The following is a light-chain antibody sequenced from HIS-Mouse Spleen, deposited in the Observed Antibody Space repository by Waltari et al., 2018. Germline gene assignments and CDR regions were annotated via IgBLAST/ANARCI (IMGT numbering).Light chain of an antibody. V-gene: IGKV4-1*01. CDR3: QQYYSTPYT. J-gene: IGKJ2*01. CDR2: WAS. Sequence: DIVMTQSPDSLAVSLGERATINCKSSQSVLYSSNNKNYLAWYQQKPGQPPKLLIYWASTRESGVPERFSGSGSGTDFTLTISRLQAEDVAVYYCQQYYSTPYTFGQGTKLEIK. CDR1: QSVLYSSNNKNY.